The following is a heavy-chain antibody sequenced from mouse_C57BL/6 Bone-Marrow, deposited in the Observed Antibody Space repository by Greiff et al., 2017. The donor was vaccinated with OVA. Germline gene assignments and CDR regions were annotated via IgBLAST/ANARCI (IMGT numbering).Heavy chain of an antibody. CDR1: GYTFTSYW. Sequence: VQLQQSGTVLARPGASVKMSCKTSGYTFTSYWMHWVKQRPGQGLAWIGAIYPGNSDTSYNQKFKGKAKLTAVTSASTAYMELSSLTNEDSSVYCCTKTEEGWYFDVWGTGTTVTVSS. CDR3: TKTEEGWYFDV. CDR2: IYPGNSDT. J-gene: IGHJ1*03. V-gene: IGHV1-5*01.